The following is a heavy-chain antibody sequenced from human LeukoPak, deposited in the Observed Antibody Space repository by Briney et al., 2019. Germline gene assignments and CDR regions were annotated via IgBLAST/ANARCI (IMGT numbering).Heavy chain of an antibody. CDR3: AANVELRSNGPYFNS. J-gene: IGHJ4*02. Sequence: TGGSLRLSCAPSGFTVSSNYMSWVRQAPGKGLEWVSVIYSGGDTFYADSVKGRFTISRDNSKNTPYLQMNSLRAEDTAVYYCAANVELRSNGPYFNSWGQGTLVTVSS. V-gene: IGHV3-53*01. CDR2: IYSGGDT. CDR1: GFTVSSNY. D-gene: IGHD1-7*01.